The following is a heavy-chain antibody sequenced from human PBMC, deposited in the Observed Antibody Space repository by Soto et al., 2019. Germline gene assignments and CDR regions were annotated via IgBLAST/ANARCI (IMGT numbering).Heavy chain of an antibody. V-gene: IGHV3-9*01. D-gene: IGHD3-22*01. CDR2: ISGNSGSI. J-gene: IGHJ4*02. Sequence: EVQLVESGGGLVQPGRSLRLSCAASGLTFEDYAMHWVRQAPGKGLEGVSGISGNSGSIGYAAAVKGRFTISRDNATSSLYLQMNSLRAEDTALYYCAKPPYYYANNDYYYDYWGQGTLVTVSS. CDR3: AKPPYYYANNDYYYDY. CDR1: GLTFEDYA.